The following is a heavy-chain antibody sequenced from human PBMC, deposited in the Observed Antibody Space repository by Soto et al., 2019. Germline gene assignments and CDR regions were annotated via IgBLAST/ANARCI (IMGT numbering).Heavy chain of an antibody. D-gene: IGHD6-19*01. CDR3: ARHSSGWFDWFDP. CDR1: GFTFNSYA. J-gene: IGHJ5*02. CDR2: ISGSVGST. V-gene: IGHV3-23*01. Sequence: GGSLRLSCAASGFTFNSYAMSWVRQAPGKGLEWVSAISGSVGSTYYADSVKGRFTISRDNSKNTLYLQMNSLRAEDTAVYYCARHSSGWFDWFDPWGQGTLVTVSS.